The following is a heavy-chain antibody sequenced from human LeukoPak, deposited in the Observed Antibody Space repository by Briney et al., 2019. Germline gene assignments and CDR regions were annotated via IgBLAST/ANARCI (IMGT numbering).Heavy chain of an antibody. Sequence: SGGSLRLSCAASGFTFDDYAMHWVRQAPGKGLEWVSGISWNSGSIGYADSVKGRFTISRDNAKNSLYLQMNSLRAEDTALYYCAKDRVAAAVYFFDYWGQGTLVTVSS. D-gene: IGHD6-13*01. J-gene: IGHJ4*02. CDR1: GFTFDDYA. CDR2: ISWNSGSI. CDR3: AKDRVAAAVYFFDY. V-gene: IGHV3-9*01.